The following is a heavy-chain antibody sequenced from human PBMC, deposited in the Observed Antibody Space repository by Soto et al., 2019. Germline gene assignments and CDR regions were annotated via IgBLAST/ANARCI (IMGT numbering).Heavy chain of an antibody. CDR2: ISHDGSNQ. CDR1: GFSFVDFG. CDR3: AKETRSRAVTATRVNGMDV. D-gene: IGHD2-21*02. Sequence: WGSLRLSCAPSGFSFVDFGIHCVRHAPLKWLEWVAAISHDGSNQYYGDSVKGRFSISRDHSNNRLYLQMNNLKVEDSAIYYCAKETRSRAVTATRVNGMDVWGQGTTVTVSS. J-gene: IGHJ6*02. V-gene: IGHV3-30*18.